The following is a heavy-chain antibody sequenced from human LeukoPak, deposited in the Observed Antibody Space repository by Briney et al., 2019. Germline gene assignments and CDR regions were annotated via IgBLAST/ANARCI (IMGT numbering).Heavy chain of an antibody. V-gene: IGHV1-46*01. J-gene: IGHJ4*02. CDR3: ARDQEAFDY. CDR1: GYSFTSNY. Sequence: ASVKVSCKASGYSFTSNYIHWVRQAPGQGLEWMGMIYPRDGSTSYAQKFQGRVTVTRDTSTSTVHMELSGLRSEDTAVYYCARDQEAFDYWGQGILVTVSS. CDR2: IYPRDGST.